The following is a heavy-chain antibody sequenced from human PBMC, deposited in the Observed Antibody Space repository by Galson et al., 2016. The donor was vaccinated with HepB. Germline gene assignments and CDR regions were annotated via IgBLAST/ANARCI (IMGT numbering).Heavy chain of an antibody. CDR2: IKQDGTEK. CDR1: GFTFGIYW. CDR3: ARYGGDDAFFEY. Sequence: SLRLSCAASGFTFGIYWLSWVRQAPGTGLEWVANIKQDGTEKNYVDSVKGRFTISRDNAKNSLYLQMDSLRAEDTAVYYCARYGGDDAFFEYWGQGTLVTVSS. J-gene: IGHJ4*02. D-gene: IGHD2-21*02. V-gene: IGHV3-7*03.